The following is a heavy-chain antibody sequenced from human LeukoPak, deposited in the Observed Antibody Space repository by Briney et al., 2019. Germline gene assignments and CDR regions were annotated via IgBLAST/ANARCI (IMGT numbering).Heavy chain of an antibody. CDR3: ARGSEGSCSSTSCPRYFQH. J-gene: IGHJ1*01. CDR1: GFTFSSYA. CDR2: ISDDGTNK. D-gene: IGHD2-2*01. V-gene: IGHV3-30-3*01. Sequence: GGSLRLSCAASGFTFSSYAFHSVRQAPGKGLEWVAVISDDGTNKNYGDSVKGRFTISRDNSKNTLYLQMNSLRAEDTAVYYCARGSEGSCSSTSCPRYFQHWGQGTLVTVSS.